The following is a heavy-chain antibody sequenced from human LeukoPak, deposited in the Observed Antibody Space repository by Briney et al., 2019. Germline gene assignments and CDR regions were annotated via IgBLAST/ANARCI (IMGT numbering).Heavy chain of an antibody. CDR1: GYNLTELS. J-gene: IGHJ3*02. CDR3: ATDYYSGSLLFKGLDAFDI. D-gene: IGHD1-26*01. Sequence: ASVKVSCKVSGYNLTELSMHWVRQAPGKGLEWMGGFDPEDGETIYAQKFQGRVTMTEDTSTDTAYMELSSLRSEDTAVYYCATDYYSGSLLFKGLDAFDIWGQGTMVTVSS. CDR2: FDPEDGET. V-gene: IGHV1-24*01.